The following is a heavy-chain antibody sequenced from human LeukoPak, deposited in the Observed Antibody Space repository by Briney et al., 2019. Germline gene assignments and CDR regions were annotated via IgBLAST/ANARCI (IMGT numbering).Heavy chain of an antibody. V-gene: IGHV4-59*01. CDR3: ARDSKGYSYGPHHFDY. Sequence: SETLSLTCTVSGGSISSYYWSWIRQPPGKGLEWIGYIYYSGSTNYNPSPKSRVTISVDTSKNQFSLKLSSVTAADTAVYYCARDSKGYSYGPHHFDYWGQGTLVTVSS. CDR1: GGSISSYY. D-gene: IGHD5-18*01. J-gene: IGHJ4*02. CDR2: IYYSGST.